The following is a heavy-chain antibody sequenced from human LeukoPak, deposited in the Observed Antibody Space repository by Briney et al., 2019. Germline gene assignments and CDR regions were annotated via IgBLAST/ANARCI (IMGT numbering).Heavy chain of an antibody. Sequence: PSESLSLTCTVSGGSITSGCYYWSWIRQHAGKGLEWIGYIYYSGSTSYNPSLKSRVTISLDTSRNQFSLKLSSVTAADTAVYYCAREMDYYDSGGYYLQWFDPWGQGTLVTVSS. D-gene: IGHD3-22*01. CDR3: AREMDYYDSGGYYLQWFDP. CDR2: IYYSGST. J-gene: IGHJ5*02. CDR1: GGSITSGCYY. V-gene: IGHV4-31*03.